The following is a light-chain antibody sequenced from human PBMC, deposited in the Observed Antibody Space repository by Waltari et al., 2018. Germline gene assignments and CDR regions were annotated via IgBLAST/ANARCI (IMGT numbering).Light chain of an antibody. CDR1: SSDVGGYNY. CDR3: SSYTSSSPYV. Sequence: QSALTQPASVSGSPGQSITISCTGISSDVGGYNYVSWYQQYPGKAPKLMIYDVSNRPSGVSNRVSGSKSGNTASLTISGLQAEDEADYYCSSYTSSSPYVFGTGTKVTVL. CDR2: DVS. J-gene: IGLJ1*01. V-gene: IGLV2-14*03.